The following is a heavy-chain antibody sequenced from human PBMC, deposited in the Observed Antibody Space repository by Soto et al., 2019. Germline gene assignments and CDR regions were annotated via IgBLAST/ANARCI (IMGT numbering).Heavy chain of an antibody. CDR3: ARTVRSYSWSYFDD. J-gene: IGHJ4*02. CDR1: GSSLTTTHW. CDR2: IYRSGST. V-gene: IGHV4-4*02. D-gene: IGHD4-4*01. Sequence: PXETLSPTCAVSGSSLTTTHWWSWVRQSPGKGLEWIGEIYRSGSTKYNPSLKSRVSMSLDKSKNEFSLNLKSVTAADTAVYYCARTVRSYSWSYFDDWGQGTLVTVYS.